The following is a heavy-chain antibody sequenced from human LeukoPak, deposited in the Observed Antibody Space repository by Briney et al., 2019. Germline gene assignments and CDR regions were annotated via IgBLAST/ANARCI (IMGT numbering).Heavy chain of an antibody. CDR1: GFTFSSYG. Sequence: GGSLRLSCAASGFTFSSYGMHWFRQAPDKGLEWVAFIRYDGTNKYYADSVKGRFTMSRDNSKNTLYLQMNSLRAEDTAVYYCAKRAYGDYAPVGFDYWGQGTLVTVSS. V-gene: IGHV3-30*02. CDR3: AKRAYGDYAPVGFDY. CDR2: IRYDGTNK. J-gene: IGHJ4*02. D-gene: IGHD4-17*01.